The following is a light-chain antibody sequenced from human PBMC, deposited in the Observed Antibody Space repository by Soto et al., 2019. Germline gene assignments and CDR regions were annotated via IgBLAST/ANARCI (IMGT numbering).Light chain of an antibody. CDR1: SSNIGAGYD. CDR3: QSYDSSLSGCV. Sequence: QSVLTQPPSVSGAQGQRVTISCTGSSSNIGAGYDLHWYQQLPGTAPKLLIYGNSNRPSGVPDRFSGSKSGTSASLAITGLQAEDEADYYCQSYDSSLSGCVFGGGTKLTVL. J-gene: IGLJ2*01. V-gene: IGLV1-40*01. CDR2: GNS.